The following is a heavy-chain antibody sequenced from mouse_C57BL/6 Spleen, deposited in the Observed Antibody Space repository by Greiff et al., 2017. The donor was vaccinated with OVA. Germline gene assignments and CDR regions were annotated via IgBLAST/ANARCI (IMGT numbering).Heavy chain of an antibody. CDR1: GYSFTDYN. CDR3: SSSVVEGYYAMDY. J-gene: IGHJ4*01. Sequence: VQLQQSGPELVKPGASVKISCKASGYSFTDYNMNWVKQSNGKSLEWIGVINPNYGTTSYNQKFKGKATLTVDQSSSTAYMQLNSLTSEDSAVYYCSSSVVEGYYAMDYWGQGTSVTASS. CDR2: INPNYGTT. D-gene: IGHD1-1*01. V-gene: IGHV1-39*01.